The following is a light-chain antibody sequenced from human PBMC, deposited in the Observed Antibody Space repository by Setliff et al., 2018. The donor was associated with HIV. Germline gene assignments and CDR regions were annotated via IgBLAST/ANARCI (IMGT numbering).Light chain of an antibody. V-gene: IGLV2-14*03. CDR3: SSYAAGNTLV. J-gene: IGLJ1*01. Sequence: QSALAQPASVSGSPGQSITISCTGTSSDVGGYDYVSWYQQHPGKAPKLMIYDVTNRPSGLSNRFSGSKSGNTASLTISGLQAEDEADYYCSSYAAGNTLVFGTGTKVTVL. CDR2: DVT. CDR1: SSDVGGYDY.